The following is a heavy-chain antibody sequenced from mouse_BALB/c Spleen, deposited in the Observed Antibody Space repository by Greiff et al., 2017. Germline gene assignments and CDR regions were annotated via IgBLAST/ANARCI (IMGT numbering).Heavy chain of an antibody. CDR2: IYPYNGGT. V-gene: IGHV1S29*02. Sequence: EVQLQESGPELVKPGASVKISCKASGYTFTDYNMHWVKQSHGKSLEWIGYIYPYNGGTGYNQKFKSKATLTVDNSSSTAYMELRSLTSEDSAVYYCARRRMITTFFDYWGQGTTLTVSS. J-gene: IGHJ2*01. CDR3: ARRRMITTFFDY. D-gene: IGHD2-4*01. CDR1: GYTFTDYN.